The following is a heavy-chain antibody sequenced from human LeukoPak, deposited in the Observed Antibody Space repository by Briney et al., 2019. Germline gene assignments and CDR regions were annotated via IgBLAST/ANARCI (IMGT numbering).Heavy chain of an antibody. CDR1: GFTLSSDW. CDR2: IKKGGIEK. V-gene: IGHV3-7*01. Sequence: GGSLRLSCVVSGFTLSSDWMSWARQAPGKGLEWVANIKKGGIEKYYVESVKGRFTISRDNAKNSLYLQMNSLRAEDTAVYYCARGRYSSRSGGYYFDIWGQGTLVTVSS. J-gene: IGHJ4*02. D-gene: IGHD2-2*01. CDR3: ARGRYSSRSGGYYFDI.